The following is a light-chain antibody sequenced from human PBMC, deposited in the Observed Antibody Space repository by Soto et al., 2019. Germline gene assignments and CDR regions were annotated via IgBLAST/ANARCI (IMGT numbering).Light chain of an antibody. CDR3: QQRSNWPWT. V-gene: IGKV3-11*01. CDR2: DAS. J-gene: IGKJ1*01. CDR1: RSVSSN. Sequence: EIVLTQSPATLSLSPGERATLSCRASRSVSSNLAWYHQKPGQPPRLLIYDASNRATGIPARFSGSGSGTDFTLTISSLEPEDFAVYYCQQRSNWPWTFGQGTKVEIK.